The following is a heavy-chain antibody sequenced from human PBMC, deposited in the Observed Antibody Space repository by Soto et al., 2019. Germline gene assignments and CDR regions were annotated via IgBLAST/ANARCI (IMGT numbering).Heavy chain of an antibody. V-gene: IGHV3-21*01. Sequence: GGSLRLSCAASGFTFSSYSMNWVRQAPGKGLEWVSSISSSSYIYYADSVKGRFTISRDNAKNSLYLQMNSLRAEDTAVYYCARSNASPNKNYYGMDVWGQGTTVTVSS. CDR2: ISSSSYI. D-gene: IGHD3-16*01. CDR1: GFTFSSYS. CDR3: ARSNASPNKNYYGMDV. J-gene: IGHJ6*02.